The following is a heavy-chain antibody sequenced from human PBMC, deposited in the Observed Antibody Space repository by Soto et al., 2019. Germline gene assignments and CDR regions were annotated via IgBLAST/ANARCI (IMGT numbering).Heavy chain of an antibody. Sequence: SETLSLTCTVSGGSISSGNYYWSWIRQPPGKGLEWIGYIYYSGSTNYNPSLKSRVTISVDTSKNQFSLKLSSVTAADTAVYYCARSDGRYWGQGTLVTVSS. CDR3: ARSDGRY. V-gene: IGHV4-61*01. CDR1: GGSISSGNYY. CDR2: IYYSGST. J-gene: IGHJ4*02.